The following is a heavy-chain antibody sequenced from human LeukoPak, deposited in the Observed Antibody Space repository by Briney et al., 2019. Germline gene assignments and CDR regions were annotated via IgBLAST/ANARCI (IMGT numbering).Heavy chain of an antibody. J-gene: IGHJ4*02. CDR3: ARVPGYDSSGYFDY. V-gene: IGHV3-30*19. CDR2: ISYDGSNK. Sequence: GGSLRLSCVASGFTFRSHGMHWVRQAPGKGLEWVAVISYDGSNKYYADSVKGRFTISRDNSKNTLYLQMNSLRAEDTAVYYCARVPGYDSSGYFDYWGQGTLVTVSS. CDR1: GFTFRSHG. D-gene: IGHD3-22*01.